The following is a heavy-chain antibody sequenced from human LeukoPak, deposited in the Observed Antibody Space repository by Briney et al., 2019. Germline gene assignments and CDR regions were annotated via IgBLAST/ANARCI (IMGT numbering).Heavy chain of an antibody. V-gene: IGHV3-74*01. Sequence: GGSLRLSCAASGFTFSSYWMHWVRQAPGKGLVWVSRTNNDGSTTNYADSVKGRFTISRDNAKNTLFLQMNSLRAEDTAVYYCARSLGGGGDYWGQGTLVTVSS. J-gene: IGHJ4*02. D-gene: IGHD2-15*01. CDR2: TNNDGSTT. CDR3: ARSLGGGGDY. CDR1: GFTFSSYW.